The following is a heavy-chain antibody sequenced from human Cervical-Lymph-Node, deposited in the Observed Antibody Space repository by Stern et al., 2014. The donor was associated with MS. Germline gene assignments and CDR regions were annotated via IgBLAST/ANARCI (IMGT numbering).Heavy chain of an antibody. CDR3: GREVALTAGLLGF. CDR1: SFSSYW. V-gene: IGHV5-51*01. Sequence: SFSSYWIAWVRQMPGKGLEWMGMIFPSDSETRYSPSFEGQVTISVDKSTSTAYLHWSSLKASDTARYYCGREVALTAGLLGFWGQGTQVIVS. J-gene: IGHJ4*02. D-gene: IGHD3-22*01. CDR2: IFPSDSET.